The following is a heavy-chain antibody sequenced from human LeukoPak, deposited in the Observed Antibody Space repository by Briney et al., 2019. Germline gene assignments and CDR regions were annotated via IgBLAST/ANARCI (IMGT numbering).Heavy chain of an antibody. D-gene: IGHD3-16*01. CDR1: GFTFSSYA. Sequence: GGSLRLSCAASGFTFSSYAMNWVRQAPGKGLEWVSVISGSGGSTYYADSVKGRFTISRDNSKNTLSLQMNSLRAEDTAVYYCAKSFGASLGSFDIWGQGTMVTVSS. CDR2: ISGSGGST. J-gene: IGHJ3*02. CDR3: AKSFGASLGSFDI. V-gene: IGHV3-23*01.